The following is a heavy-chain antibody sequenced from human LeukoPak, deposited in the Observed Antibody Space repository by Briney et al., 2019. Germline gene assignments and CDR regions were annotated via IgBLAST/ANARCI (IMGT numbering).Heavy chain of an antibody. CDR2: IYYSGST. D-gene: IGHD6-13*01. Sequence: SETLSLTCTVSGGSISSSSYYWGWIRQPPGKGLEWIGSIYYSGSTYYNPSLKSRVTISVDTSKNQFSLKLSSVTAADTAVYYCARGQQLVRRFDPWGQGTLVTVSS. J-gene: IGHJ5*02. V-gene: IGHV4-39*07. CDR1: GGSISSSSYY. CDR3: ARGQQLVRRFDP.